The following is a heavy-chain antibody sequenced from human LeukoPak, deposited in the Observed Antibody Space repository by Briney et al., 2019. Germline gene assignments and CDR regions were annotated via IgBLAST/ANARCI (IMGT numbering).Heavy chain of an antibody. V-gene: IGHV3-11*04. CDR3: ARNPPWGNYFDY. D-gene: IGHD3-16*01. CDR2: ISSSGSTI. J-gene: IGHJ4*02. Sequence: GGSLRLSCAASGFTFSDYYMSWIRQAPGKGLEWVSYISSSGSTIYYADSVKGRFTISRDNAKNSLYLQINSLRAEDTAVHYCARNPPWGNYFDYWGQGTQVTVSS. CDR1: GFTFSDYY.